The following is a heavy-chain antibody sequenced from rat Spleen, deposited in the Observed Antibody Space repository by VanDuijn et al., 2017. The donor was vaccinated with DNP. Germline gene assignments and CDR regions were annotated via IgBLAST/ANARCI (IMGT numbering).Heavy chain of an antibody. Sequence: EVQLQESGSGLVKPSQSLSLTCSVTGSSIISNYWAWIRKFPGNKMEYIGHISYSGGTNYNPSLKSRISITRDTSKNHFFLHLNSVTTEDTATYYCARWTRYFDYWGQGVMVTVSS. CDR1: GSSIISNY. CDR3: ARWTRYFDY. CDR2: ISYSGGT. J-gene: IGHJ2*01. V-gene: IGHV3-1*01. D-gene: IGHD1-7*01.